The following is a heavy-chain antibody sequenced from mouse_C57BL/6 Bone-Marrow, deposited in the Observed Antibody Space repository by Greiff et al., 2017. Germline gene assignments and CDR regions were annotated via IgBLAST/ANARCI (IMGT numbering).Heavy chain of an antibody. CDR2: ISSGGSYT. V-gene: IGHV5-6*01. D-gene: IGHD1-1*01. CDR1: GFTFSSYG. CDR3: AIHFSCYSGSSYGDHWFAY. J-gene: IGHJ3*01. Sequence: EVQGVESGGDLVKPGGSLKLSCAASGFTFSSYGMSWVRQTPDKKLEWVATISSGGSYTYYPDSVKGRFTISRDNAKNPLYLQMSSLKSENTAMYYCAIHFSCYSGSSYGDHWFAYWGQGTLVTVSA.